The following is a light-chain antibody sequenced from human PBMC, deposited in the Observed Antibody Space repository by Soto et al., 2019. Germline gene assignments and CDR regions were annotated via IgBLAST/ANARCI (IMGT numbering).Light chain of an antibody. J-gene: IGLJ2*01. Sequence: QPVLTQPPSASASLGASVTLTCTLSSGYSNYKVDWYQQRPGKGPRFVMRVGTGGIVGSKGDGIPDRFSVLGSGLNRYLTIKNIQEEDESDYHCGADHGSGSNFVLVFGGGTKLIVL. CDR1: SGYSNYK. CDR3: GADHGSGSNFVLV. V-gene: IGLV9-49*01. CDR2: VGTGGIVG.